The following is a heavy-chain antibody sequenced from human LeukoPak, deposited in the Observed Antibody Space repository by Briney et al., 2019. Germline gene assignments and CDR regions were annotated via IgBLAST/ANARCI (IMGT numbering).Heavy chain of an antibody. Sequence: ASVKVSCKTSGYTFTSYYLHWVRQAPGQGLEWMGVINPTGGTTKYAQEFQGRVTMTRDTSTSTVYMELSSLRSEDTAVYYCAKSLIGSGYGWAPFDYWGQGTLVTVSS. CDR3: AKSLIGSGYGWAPFDY. D-gene: IGHD5-12*01. CDR1: GYTFTSYY. J-gene: IGHJ4*02. V-gene: IGHV1-46*01. CDR2: INPTGGTT.